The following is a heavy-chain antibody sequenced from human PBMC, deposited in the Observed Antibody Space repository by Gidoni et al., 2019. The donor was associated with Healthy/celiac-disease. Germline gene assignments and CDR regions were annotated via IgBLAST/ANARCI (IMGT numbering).Heavy chain of an antibody. Sequence: QVQLQESGPGLVKPSETLSLTCTVSGGSISSYYWSWIRQPPGKGLEWIGYIYYSGSTNYNPSLKSRVTISVDTSKNQFSLKLSSVTAADTAVYYCARRGRWTYGLYWYFDLWGRGTLVTVSS. CDR2: IYYSGST. J-gene: IGHJ2*01. D-gene: IGHD1-7*01. CDR3: ARRGRWTYGLYWYFDL. CDR1: GGSISSYY. V-gene: IGHV4-59*08.